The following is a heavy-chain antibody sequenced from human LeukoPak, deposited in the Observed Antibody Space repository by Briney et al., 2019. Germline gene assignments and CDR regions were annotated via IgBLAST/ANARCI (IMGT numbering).Heavy chain of an antibody. J-gene: IGHJ3*02. Sequence: GRSLSLSCAASGFIFSTYRMHWVRQAPGKGLLWVALISYDGSNKYYADSVKGRFTISRDNSKHTLYLQMNSLKSEDTAVYYISRICRGGSCYFPSIGGQGTMVTVSS. CDR1: GFIFSTYR. CDR2: ISYDGSNK. D-gene: IGHD2-15*01. V-gene: IGHV3-30-3*01. CDR3: SRICRGGSCYFPSI.